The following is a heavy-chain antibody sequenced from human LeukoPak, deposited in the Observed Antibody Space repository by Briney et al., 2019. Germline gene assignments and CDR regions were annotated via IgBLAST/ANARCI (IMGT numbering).Heavy chain of an antibody. CDR1: GGSFSGYY. V-gene: IGHV4-59*01. CDR2: IYYSGST. CDR3: ASYSYYYDSSGYFDY. D-gene: IGHD3-22*01. Sequence: SETLSLTCAVYGGSFSGYYWSWIRQPPGKGLEWIGYIYYSGSTNYNPSLKSRVTISVDTSKNQFSLKLSSVTAADTAVYYCASYSYYYDSSGYFDYWGQGTLVTVSS. J-gene: IGHJ4*02.